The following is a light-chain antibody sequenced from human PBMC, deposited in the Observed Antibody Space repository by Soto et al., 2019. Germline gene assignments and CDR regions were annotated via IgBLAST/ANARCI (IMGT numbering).Light chain of an antibody. CDR3: AAWDDSLSGLYV. CDR1: SSNIGSNY. J-gene: IGLJ1*01. CDR2: RNN. V-gene: IGLV1-47*01. Sequence: QSVLTQPPSASGTPGQRVTISCSGSSSNIGSNYVYWYQQLPGTAPKLLIYRNNQRPSGVPDRFSGSKSGTSASLAISGLRSEDEADYYCAAWDDSLSGLYVFGTRTKSPS.